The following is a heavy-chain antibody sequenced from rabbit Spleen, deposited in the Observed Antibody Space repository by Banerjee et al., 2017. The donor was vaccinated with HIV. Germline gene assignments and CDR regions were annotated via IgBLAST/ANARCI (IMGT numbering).Heavy chain of an antibody. V-gene: IGHV1S45*01. D-gene: IGHD2-1*01. CDR1: GFSFSSSYY. CDR3: ARGSATMTLVITGFYLNL. Sequence: QEQLEESGGDLVKPEGSLTLTCTASGFSFSSSYYMCWVRQAPGKGLECIACIYAGSSGSTWYASWAKGRFTISKTSSTTVTLQMTSLTAVDTATYFCARGSATMTLVITGFYLNLWGPGTLVTVS. J-gene: IGHJ4*01. CDR2: IYAGSSGST.